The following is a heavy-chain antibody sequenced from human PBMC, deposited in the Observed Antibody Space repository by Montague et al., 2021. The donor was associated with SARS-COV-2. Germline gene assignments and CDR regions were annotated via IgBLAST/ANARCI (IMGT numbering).Heavy chain of an antibody. J-gene: IGHJ5*02. D-gene: IGHD3-16*01. CDR2: IYHSGTT. V-gene: IGHV4-4*02. CDR1: GGSITSDNW. CDR3: ALPLGGARFDP. Sequence: SETLSLTCAVSGGSITSDNWWTWVCQSPGKGLEWIGEIYHSGTTNYNPSLQSRLTISIDKSRNHLSLNLTSVTAADTAIYYCALPLGGARFDPWGQGILVTVSS.